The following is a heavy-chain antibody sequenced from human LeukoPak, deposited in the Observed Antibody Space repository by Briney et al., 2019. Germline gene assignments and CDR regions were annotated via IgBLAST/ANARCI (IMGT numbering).Heavy chain of an antibody. CDR2: INHSGST. CDR3: ARVEGTAMVLDY. J-gene: IGHJ4*02. CDR1: GGSFSGYY. Sequence: PSETLSLTCAVYGGSFSGYYWSWIRQPPGKGLEWIGEINHSGSTNYNPSLKSRVTISVDTSKNQFSLKLSSVTAADTAVYYCARVEGTAMVLDYWGQGTLVTVSS. D-gene: IGHD5-18*01. V-gene: IGHV4-34*01.